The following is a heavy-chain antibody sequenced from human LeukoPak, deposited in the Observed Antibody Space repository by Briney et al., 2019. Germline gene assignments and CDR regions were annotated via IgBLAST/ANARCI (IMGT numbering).Heavy chain of an antibody. J-gene: IGHJ6*03. CDR1: GGSISSYY. Sequence: SETLSLTCTVSGGSISSYYWSWLRQPPGKGLEGIGYIYYSGSTNYNPSLKSRVTISVDTSMNQFSLKLSSVTAADTAVYYCARVDCSGGSCYPYYYYYMDVWGKGTTVTVSS. D-gene: IGHD2-15*01. V-gene: IGHV4-59*01. CDR2: IYYSGST. CDR3: ARVDCSGGSCYPYYYYYMDV.